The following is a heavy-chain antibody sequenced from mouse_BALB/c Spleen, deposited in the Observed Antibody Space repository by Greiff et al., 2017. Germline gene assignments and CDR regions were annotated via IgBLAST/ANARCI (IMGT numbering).Heavy chain of an antibody. J-gene: IGHJ4*01. D-gene: IGHD2-4*01. Sequence: EVKLMESGGGLVQPGGSRKLSCAASGFTFSSFGMHWVRQAPEKGLEWVAYISSGSSTIYYADTVKGRFTISRDNPKNTLFLQMTSLRSEDTAMYYCARKDDYDYAMDYWGQGTSVTVSS. V-gene: IGHV5-17*02. CDR2: ISSGSSTI. CDR3: ARKDDYDYAMDY. CDR1: GFTFSSFG.